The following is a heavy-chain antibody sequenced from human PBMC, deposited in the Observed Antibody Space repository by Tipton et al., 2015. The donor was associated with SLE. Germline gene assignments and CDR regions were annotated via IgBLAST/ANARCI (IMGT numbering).Heavy chain of an antibody. CDR1: GFNFENYG. J-gene: IGHJ6*02. Sequence: SLRLSCAASGFNFENYGMTWVRQAPGKGLEWVSGLNWNGDSTGYADSVKGRFTISRDNAKNSLYLQMKSLRAEDTALYYCARDLYPYGLEVWGQGTTVTVSS. CDR3: ARDLYPYGLEV. D-gene: IGHD3-16*01. CDR2: LNWNGDST. V-gene: IGHV3-20*04.